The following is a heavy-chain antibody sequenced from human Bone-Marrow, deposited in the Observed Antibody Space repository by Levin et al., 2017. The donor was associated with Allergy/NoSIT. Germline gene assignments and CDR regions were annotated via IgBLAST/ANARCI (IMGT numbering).Heavy chain of an antibody. CDR3: ARGATPEALLFWFDP. Sequence: GESLKISCVADGFTLSNHAMHWVRQAPGKGLEYVSALSSDGQTTYYASSVKGRFTISRDTSKNTLYLQMASQRLEDVAVYFCARGATPEALLFWFDPWGQGTPVIVSS. CDR2: LSSDGQTT. D-gene: IGHD3-10*01. V-gene: IGHV3-64*01. J-gene: IGHJ5*02. CDR1: GFTLSNHA.